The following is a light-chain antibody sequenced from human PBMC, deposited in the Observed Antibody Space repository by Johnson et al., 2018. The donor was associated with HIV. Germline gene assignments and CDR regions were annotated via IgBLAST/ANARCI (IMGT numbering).Light chain of an antibody. J-gene: IGLJ1*01. CDR2: DNN. CDR3: GTWDSNLSVYV. Sequence: QSVLTQPPSVSAAPGQRVTISCSGSSSNIGNNYVSWYQHLPGTAPKLLIYDNNKRPSGIPDRFSGSKYGTSATLGITGLQTGDEADYYCGTWDSNLSVYVFGTGTKVSVL. V-gene: IGLV1-51*01. CDR1: SSNIGNNY.